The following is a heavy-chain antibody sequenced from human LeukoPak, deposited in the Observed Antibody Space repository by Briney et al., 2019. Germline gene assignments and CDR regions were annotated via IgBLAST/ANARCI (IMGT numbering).Heavy chain of an antibody. CDR3: ARGTTGDKN. V-gene: IGHV4-31*03. J-gene: IGHJ4*02. CDR2: IYYSGST. Sequence: PSETLSLTCTVSGGSISSGGYYWSWIRQHPGQGLEWIGHIYYSGSTYYNPSLKSRVTISVDTSKNQFSLKLSSVTAADTAVYYCARGTTGDKNWGQGTLVTVSS. D-gene: IGHD7-27*01. CDR1: GGSISSGGYY.